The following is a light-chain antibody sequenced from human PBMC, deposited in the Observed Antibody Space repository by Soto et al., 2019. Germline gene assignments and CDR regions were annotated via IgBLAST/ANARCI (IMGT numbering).Light chain of an antibody. V-gene: IGKV3-11*01. Sequence: EVVLTQSPVTLSLSPGERATLSCRASQSFRGLLAWYQQKPGQAPRLLIYDAYNRATDIPPRFSGSGSGPDFTLTISSLEPEDSAVYYCQQRHMWPITFGQGTRLEIK. J-gene: IGKJ5*01. CDR1: QSFRGL. CDR2: DAY. CDR3: QQRHMWPIT.